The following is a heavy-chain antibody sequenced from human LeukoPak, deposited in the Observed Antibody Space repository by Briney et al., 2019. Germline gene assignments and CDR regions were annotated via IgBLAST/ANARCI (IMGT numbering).Heavy chain of an antibody. CDR3: VRVAATAFLDY. CDR1: GFTFSSYA. D-gene: IGHD2-15*01. CDR2: ISSNGGST. J-gene: IGHJ4*02. V-gene: IGHV3-64D*06. Sequence: GGSLRLSCSASGFTFSSYAVHWVRQAPGKGLEYVSAISSNGGSTYYADSVKGRFTISRDNSKNTLYLQMSSLRAEDTAVYYCVRVAATAFLDYWGQGTLVTVSS.